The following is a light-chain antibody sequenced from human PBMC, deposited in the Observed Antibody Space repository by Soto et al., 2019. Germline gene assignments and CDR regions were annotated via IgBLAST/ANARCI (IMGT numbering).Light chain of an antibody. CDR2: RTS. V-gene: IGKV3-20*01. CDR1: QSISDNY. CDR3: QQYGHSPRT. J-gene: IGKJ1*01. Sequence: EIVLSQSPGTLSLSPGERATLSCRASQSISDNYLAWYQQRPGRAPRLLIYRTSDRATGIPDRFSGSGSGTDFTLTISRLEPEDFAAYYCQQYGHSPRTFGRGTTVEI.